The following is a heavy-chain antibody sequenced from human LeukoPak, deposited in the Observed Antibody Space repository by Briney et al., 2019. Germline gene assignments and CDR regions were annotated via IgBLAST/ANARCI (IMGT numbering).Heavy chain of an antibody. CDR1: GYTFTGYY. CDR3: ARDNGYYDFLFDY. J-gene: IGHJ4*02. Sequence: ASVKVSCKASGYTFTGYYMHWVRQAPGQGLEWMGWINPNSGGTNYAQKFQGGVTMTRDTSISTAYMELSRLRSDDTAVYYCARDNGYYDFLFDYWGQGTLVTVSS. CDR2: INPNSGGT. D-gene: IGHD3-3*01. V-gene: IGHV1-2*02.